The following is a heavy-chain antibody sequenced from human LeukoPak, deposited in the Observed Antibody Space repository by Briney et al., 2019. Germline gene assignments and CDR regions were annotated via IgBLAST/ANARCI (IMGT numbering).Heavy chain of an antibody. J-gene: IGHJ4*02. CDR1: GYSINSGYY. CDR3: ARQTGVGLFILP. D-gene: IGHD3-3*01. CDR2: IYYSGNT. V-gene: IGHV4-38-2*02. Sequence: PSETLSLTCTVSGYSINSGYYWGWIRRPPGKGLEWVGSIYYSGNTYYNPSLKSRVTISVDTSKNQFSLKLTSVTAADTAVYYCARQTGVGLFILPGGRGTLVTVSS.